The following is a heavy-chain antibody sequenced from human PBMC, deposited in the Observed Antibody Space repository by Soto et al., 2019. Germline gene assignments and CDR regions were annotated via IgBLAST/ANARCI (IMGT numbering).Heavy chain of an antibody. CDR1: GFTFSSYS. Sequence: EVQLVESGGGLVKPGGSLRLSCAASGFTFSSYSMNWVRQAPGKGLEWVSSISSSSSYIYYADSVKGRFTISRDNAKNSLYLQMNSLRAEDTAVYYCVRDPSDTAISVMDVVGAFDIWGQGTMVTVSS. D-gene: IGHD5-18*01. CDR2: ISSSSSYI. CDR3: VRDPSDTAISVMDVVGAFDI. J-gene: IGHJ3*02. V-gene: IGHV3-21*01.